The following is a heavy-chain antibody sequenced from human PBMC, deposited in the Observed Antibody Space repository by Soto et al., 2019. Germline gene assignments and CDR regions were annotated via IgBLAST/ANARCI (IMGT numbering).Heavy chain of an antibody. CDR3: GSVTLDCNYAKGVDL. D-gene: IGHD1-7*01. V-gene: IGHV3-7*03. CDR1: GCNFNTYW. J-gene: IGHJ6*02. Sequence: PWGSLRLSCAASGCNFNTYWMNWVRQATGKGLEWVTNIDTDGSRKNYVYSLKGRFIISRDNAKSSLFLQMNRLRADDTAGYYCGSVTLDCNYAKGVDLWGQGITVTLXS. CDR2: IDTDGSRK.